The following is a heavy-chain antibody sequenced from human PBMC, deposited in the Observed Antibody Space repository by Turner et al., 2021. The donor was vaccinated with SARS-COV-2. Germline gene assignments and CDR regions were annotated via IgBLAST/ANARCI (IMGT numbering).Heavy chain of an antibody. CDR2: IKKTGTT. J-gene: IGHJ5*02. V-gene: IGHV4-39*02. CDR1: GDSGGHIKNTPYF. CDR3: ARRGGGEPKYWLDP. Sequence: QVLLQASGPGLVKTSETLTLTCSVSGDSGGHIKNTPYFWGWIRQPSGKGLEWMGVIKKTGTTYYKPSLESRVSMSVDTSKNHFSLTLKSVTATDSGLYYGARRGGGEPKYWLDPWSQGILVTVSS. D-gene: IGHD3-16*01.